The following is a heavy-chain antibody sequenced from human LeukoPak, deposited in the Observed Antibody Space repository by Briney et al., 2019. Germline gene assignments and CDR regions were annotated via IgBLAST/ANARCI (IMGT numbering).Heavy chain of an antibody. D-gene: IGHD6-6*01. CDR1: GGSFSGYY. Sequence: SETLSLTCAVYGGSFSGYYWSWIRQPPGKGLEWIGEINHSGSTNYNPSLKSRVTISVDTPKNQFSLKLSSVTAADTAVYYCARGTAARQIDYWGQGTLVTVSS. J-gene: IGHJ4*02. V-gene: IGHV4-34*01. CDR3: ARGTAARQIDY. CDR2: INHSGST.